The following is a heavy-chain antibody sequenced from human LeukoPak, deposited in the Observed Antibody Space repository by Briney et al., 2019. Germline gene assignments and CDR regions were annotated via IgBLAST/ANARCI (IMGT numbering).Heavy chain of an antibody. J-gene: IGHJ5*02. CDR3: AKGGWLDD. CDR2: ITGRSDKT. V-gene: IGHV3-23*01. CDR1: GFNFNKYD. Sequence: PSVYLRLYCAASGFNFNKYDMTRARQAPGKGLEWVSTITGRSDKTYYTDSVKGRFVTSRDNSKDTLYLQMNSLRAEDTALYYCAKGGWLDDLGQGALVTVSS.